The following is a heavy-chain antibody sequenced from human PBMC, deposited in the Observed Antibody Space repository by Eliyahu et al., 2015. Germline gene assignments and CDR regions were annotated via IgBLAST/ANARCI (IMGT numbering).Heavy chain of an antibody. CDR1: GXTXXSYA. V-gene: IGHV1-3*01. D-gene: IGHD1-26*01. Sequence: QVQLVQSGXEVKKPGAXVXVSCKASGXTXXSYAMHWVRQAPGQRLEWMGWINAGNGNTKYSXKFQGRVTITRDTSASTAYMELSSLRSEDTAVYYCARDPWPSGSQSFFYYYGMDVWGQGTTVTVSS. CDR3: ARDPWPSGSQSFFYYYGMDV. J-gene: IGHJ6*02. CDR2: INAGNGNT.